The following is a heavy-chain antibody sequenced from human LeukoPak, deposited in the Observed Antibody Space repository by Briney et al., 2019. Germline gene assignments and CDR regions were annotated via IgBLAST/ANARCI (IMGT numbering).Heavy chain of an antibody. Sequence: ASVKVFCKACGYTFTSHDVRWVRRAPGQGLEGRGWISTYNGNTNYAQKLHGRVSMTTDASTSTAFMDLRSLRSADTAVYYCARDRIVGAEDDAFHFWGQGTMVTVSS. J-gene: IGHJ3*01. CDR1: GYTFTSHD. CDR3: ARDRIVGAEDDAFHF. CDR2: ISTYNGNT. V-gene: IGHV1-18*01. D-gene: IGHD1-26*01.